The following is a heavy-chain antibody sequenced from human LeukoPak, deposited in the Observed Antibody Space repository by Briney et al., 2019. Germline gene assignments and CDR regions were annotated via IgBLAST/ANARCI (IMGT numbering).Heavy chain of an antibody. CDR1: GGTFSSYA. CDR3: ARELYSGSYPDAFDI. Sequence: SVKVSCKASGGTFSSYAINWVRQAPGQGLEWMGGIIPIFGTTNYAQKFQGRVTITADDSTTTAYMELSGLRSEDTAVYYCARELYSGSYPDAFDIWGQGTLVTVSS. J-gene: IGHJ3*02. CDR2: IIPIFGTT. V-gene: IGHV1-69*01. D-gene: IGHD1-26*01.